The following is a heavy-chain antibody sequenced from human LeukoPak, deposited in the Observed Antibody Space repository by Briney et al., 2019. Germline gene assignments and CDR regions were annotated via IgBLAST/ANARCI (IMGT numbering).Heavy chain of an antibody. CDR1: GGSISSYY. D-gene: IGHD6-13*01. CDR3: AREGSSFFDY. Sequence: SETLSLTCTVSGGSISSYYWSWIRQPPGKGLEWIGYIYYSGSTNYNPSLKSRVTISVDTSKNQFSLKLSSVTAADTAVYYCAREGSSFFDYWGQGTLVTVSS. J-gene: IGHJ4*02. V-gene: IGHV4-59*01. CDR2: IYYSGST.